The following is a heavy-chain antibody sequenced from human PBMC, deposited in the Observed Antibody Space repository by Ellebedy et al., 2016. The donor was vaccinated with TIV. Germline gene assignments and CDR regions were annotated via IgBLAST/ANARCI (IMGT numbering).Heavy chain of an antibody. CDR3: ARSPATGTVDY. D-gene: IGHD1-1*01. V-gene: IGHV3-7*01. J-gene: IGHJ4*01. Sequence: GGSLRLXXAASGFTFSTYWMSWVRQAPGKGLEWVANINQGGSETYYVDSVEGRFTMSRDNAKNSLYLQLNSLRAEDTAVYYCARSPATGTVDYWGHGTLVTVSS. CDR2: INQGGSET. CDR1: GFTFSTYW.